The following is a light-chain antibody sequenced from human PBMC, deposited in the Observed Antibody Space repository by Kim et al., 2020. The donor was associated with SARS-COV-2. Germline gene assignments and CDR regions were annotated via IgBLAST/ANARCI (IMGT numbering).Light chain of an antibody. CDR2: KNS. J-gene: IGLJ3*02. CDR3: QSYDSSLSAGV. Sequence: QRVNIACTGSSSNIGAGYDVHWYQQLPGAAPKLLIYKNSQRPAGVPDRFSGSNSGTSASLAITGLQAEDEADYYCQSYDSSLSAGVFGGGTQLTVL. CDR1: SSNIGAGYD. V-gene: IGLV1-40*01.